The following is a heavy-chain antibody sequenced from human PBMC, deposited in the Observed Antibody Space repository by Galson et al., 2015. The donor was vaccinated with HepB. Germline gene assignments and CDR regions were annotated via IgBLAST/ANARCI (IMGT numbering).Heavy chain of an antibody. D-gene: IGHD1-26*01. CDR2: ISYDGSNE. CDR1: GYSFRSYA. V-gene: IGHV3-30*04. J-gene: IGHJ5*02. Sequence: SLRLSCAASGYSFRSYAIHWVRQAPGKGLEWVAVISYDGSNEDYADTVKGRFTISRDNSKNTLYLQMKSLRPDDTAVYHCARDASPRGRGNFPWFDPWGQGTLVIVSS. CDR3: ARDASPRGRGNFPWFDP.